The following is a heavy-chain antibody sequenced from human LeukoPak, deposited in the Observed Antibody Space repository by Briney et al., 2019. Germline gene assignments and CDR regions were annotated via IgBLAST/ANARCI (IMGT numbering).Heavy chain of an antibody. CDR2: ISGSGGST. J-gene: IGHJ4*02. CDR1: RFTFSSYG. V-gene: IGHV3-23*01. Sequence: GGSLRLSCAASRFTFSSYGMSWVRQAPGKGLEWVSAISGSGGSTYYADSVKGRFTISRDNSKNTLYLQMNSLRAEDTAVYYCAKGSSSGFRYYFDYWGQGTLVTVSS. CDR3: AKGSSSGFRYYFDY. D-gene: IGHD2-2*01.